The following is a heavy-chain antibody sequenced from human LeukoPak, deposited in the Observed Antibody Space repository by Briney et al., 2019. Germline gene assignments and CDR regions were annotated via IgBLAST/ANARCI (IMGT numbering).Heavy chain of an antibody. CDR3: AKGSSSSRPYYFDC. V-gene: IGHV3-23*01. D-gene: IGHD6-6*01. J-gene: IGHJ4*02. CDR1: GFTFSTYA. CDR2: ITGGGDDT. Sequence: GGSLRLSCTASGFTFSTYAMSWVRQAPGKGLEWFSAITGGGDDTYYADSVKGRFTISRDSSKNTLYLQMNSLRVEDTAVYYCAKGSSSSRPYYFDCWGQGALVTVSS.